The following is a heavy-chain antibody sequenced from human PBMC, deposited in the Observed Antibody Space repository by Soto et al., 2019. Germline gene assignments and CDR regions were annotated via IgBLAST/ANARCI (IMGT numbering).Heavy chain of an antibody. CDR3: ARLDKFNGGWS. CDR1: GFTFSSYA. D-gene: IGHD6-19*01. Sequence: QVQLVESGGGVVQPGRSLRLSCAASGFTFSSYAMHCVRRAPGKGLEWVAAVSHDGKSGFYADSVSGRFTVSRDNSNSLVYLQMDRLRPEDTALFFCARLDKFNGGWSWGQGTAVTVSS. CDR2: VSHDGKSG. V-gene: IGHV3-30*14. J-gene: IGHJ4*02.